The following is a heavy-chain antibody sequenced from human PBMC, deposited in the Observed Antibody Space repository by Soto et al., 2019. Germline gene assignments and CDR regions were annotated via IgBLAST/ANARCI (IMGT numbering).Heavy chain of an antibody. Sequence: QVQLVQSGAEVKKPGSSVKVSCKASGGTFSSYAISWVRQAPGQGLEWMGGIIPIFGTANYAQKFQGRVTITADESTSTAYMELSSLRCEDTAVYYCARGNSNQLLLGYEYGMDVWGQGTTVTVSS. J-gene: IGHJ6*02. CDR2: IIPIFGTA. CDR1: GGTFSSYA. CDR3: ARGNSNQLLLGYEYGMDV. V-gene: IGHV1-69*01. D-gene: IGHD3-22*01.